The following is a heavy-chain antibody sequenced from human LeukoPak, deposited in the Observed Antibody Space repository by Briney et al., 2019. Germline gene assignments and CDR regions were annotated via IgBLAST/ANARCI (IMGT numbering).Heavy chain of an antibody. CDR3: ARTTNSYYYYYYIDV. V-gene: IGHV1-18*01. D-gene: IGHD1-26*01. Sequence: APVKVSCKASGYTFISSGISWVRQAPGQGLEWMGWINAYNGNTNYAQKLQGRVTMTTDTSTSTAYMELRSLRSDNTAVYYCARTTNSYYYYYYIDVWGKGTTVTVSS. CDR1: GYTFISSG. J-gene: IGHJ6*03. CDR2: INAYNGNT.